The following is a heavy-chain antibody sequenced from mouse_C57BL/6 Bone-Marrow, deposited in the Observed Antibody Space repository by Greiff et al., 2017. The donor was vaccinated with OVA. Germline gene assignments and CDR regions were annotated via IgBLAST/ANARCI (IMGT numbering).Heavy chain of an antibody. CDR1: GYAFSSSW. CDR3: AREPYSNYDYFDY. J-gene: IGHJ2*01. CDR2: IYPGDGDT. D-gene: IGHD2-5*01. V-gene: IGHV1-82*01. Sequence: VKLQESGPELVKPGASVKISCKASGYAFSSSWMNWVKQRPGKGLEWIGRIYPGDGDTNYNGKFKGKATLTADKSSSTAYMQLSSLTSEDSAVDFCAREPYSNYDYFDYWGQGTTLTVSS.